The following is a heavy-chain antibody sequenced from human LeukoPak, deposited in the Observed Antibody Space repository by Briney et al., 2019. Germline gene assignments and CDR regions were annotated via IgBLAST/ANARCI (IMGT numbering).Heavy chain of an antibody. CDR3: ARHDPVGHFLRGMDV. D-gene: IGHD2/OR15-2a*01. Sequence: ASVKVSCKASGYTFTGYYMHWVRQAPGQGLEWMGWINPNSGDTNYAQKFQGRVTMTRDTSIRTAYMELSGLRSDDTAVYYCARHDPVGHFLRGMDVWGQGTTVTVSS. CDR2: INPNSGDT. J-gene: IGHJ6*02. CDR1: GYTFTGYY. V-gene: IGHV1-2*02.